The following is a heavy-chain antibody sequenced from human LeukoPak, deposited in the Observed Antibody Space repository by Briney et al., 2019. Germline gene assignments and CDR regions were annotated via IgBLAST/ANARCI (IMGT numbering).Heavy chain of an antibody. CDR3: ARDRAAGDYYYMDV. D-gene: IGHD6-13*01. Sequence: SETLSLTCTVSGGSISSHYWGWIRQPPGKGLEWIGYIYYSGSTNYNPSLKSRVTISVDTSKNQFSLKLSSVTAADTAVYYCARDRAAGDYYYMDVWGKGTTVTVSS. V-gene: IGHV4-59*11. CDR1: GGSISSHY. J-gene: IGHJ6*03. CDR2: IYYSGST.